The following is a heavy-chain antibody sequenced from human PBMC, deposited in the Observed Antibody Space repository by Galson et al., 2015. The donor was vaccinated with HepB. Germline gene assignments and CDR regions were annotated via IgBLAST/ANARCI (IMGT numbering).Heavy chain of an antibody. CDR3: ARDGGRGAVIDYYGMDV. CDR2: ISYDGINK. Sequence: SLRLSCAASGFTFSNYAMHWVRQAPGKGLEWVSIISYDGINKYYADSVKGRITISRDNSKNTLYLQMISLRPEDTAVYHCARDGGRGAVIDYYGMDVWGQGTTVTVSS. V-gene: IGHV3-30-3*01. J-gene: IGHJ6*02. D-gene: IGHD2/OR15-2a*01. CDR1: GFTFSNYA.